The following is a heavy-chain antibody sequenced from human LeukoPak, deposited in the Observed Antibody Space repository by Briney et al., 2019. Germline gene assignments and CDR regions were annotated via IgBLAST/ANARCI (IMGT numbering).Heavy chain of an antibody. CDR2: FDPEDGET. V-gene: IGHV1-24*01. D-gene: IGHD3-3*01. CDR1: GYTLTELS. Sequence: GASVKVSCKVSGYTLTELSMHWVRQAPGKGLEWMGGFDPEDGETIYAQKFQGRVTMTEDTSTDTAYMELSSLRSEDTAVYYCATVPPGEGIFGARPWGQGTLVTVSS. J-gene: IGHJ5*02. CDR3: ATVPPGEGIFGARP.